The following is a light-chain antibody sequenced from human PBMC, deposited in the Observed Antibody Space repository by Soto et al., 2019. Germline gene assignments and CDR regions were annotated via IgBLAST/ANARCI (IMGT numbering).Light chain of an antibody. J-gene: IGLJ2*01. CDR3: SSYTRTTVV. V-gene: IGLV2-14*03. CDR1: TSDVGGYNY. Sequence: QSALTQPASVSGSPGQSVTISCTATTSDVGGYNYLSWYQQHPGKAPKLILYDGSSRPSGVSNRFSGSKSGNTASLIISGLQPEDEAVYHCSSYTRTTVVFGGGTKLTVL. CDR2: DGS.